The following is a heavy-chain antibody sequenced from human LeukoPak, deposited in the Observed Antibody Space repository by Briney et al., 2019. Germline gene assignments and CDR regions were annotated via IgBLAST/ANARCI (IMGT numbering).Heavy chain of an antibody. J-gene: IGHJ4*02. V-gene: IGHV3-23*01. Sequence: PGGSLRLSCAASGFTFSSYGMSWVRQAPGKGLEWVSAISGSGGSTYYADSVKGRFTISRDNSKNTLYLQMNSLRAEDTAVYYCAKTGSRAQGGLDYWGQGTLVTVSS. D-gene: IGHD3-10*01. CDR2: ISGSGGST. CDR3: AKTGSRAQGGLDY. CDR1: GFTFSSYG.